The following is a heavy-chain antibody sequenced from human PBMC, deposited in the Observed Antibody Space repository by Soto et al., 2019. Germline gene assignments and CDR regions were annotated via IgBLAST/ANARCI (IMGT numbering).Heavy chain of an antibody. CDR1: GFTFSSYE. D-gene: IGHD6-13*01. CDR2: ISSSGSTI. V-gene: IGHV3-48*03. Sequence: GGSLRLSCAASGFTFSSYEMNWVRQAPGKGLEWVSYISSSGSTIYYADSVKGRFTISRDNAKNSLYLQMNSLRAEDTAVYYCAREHGYSSSWYGMDVWGQGTTVTVSS. CDR3: AREHGYSSSWYGMDV. J-gene: IGHJ6*02.